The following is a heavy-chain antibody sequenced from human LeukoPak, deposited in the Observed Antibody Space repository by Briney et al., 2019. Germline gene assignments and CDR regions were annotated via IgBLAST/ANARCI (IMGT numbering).Heavy chain of an antibody. CDR2: ISTDGSGR. J-gene: IGHJ4*02. Sequence: GGSLRLSCAASGFTLSDYDMSWLRQAPGKGLEWISYISTDGSGRYYADSMKGRFTISRDNAKNSLYLQMNSPRAEDTAMYYCARGGQHSFLDWGQGTLVTVSS. D-gene: IGHD3-16*01. CDR3: ARGGQHSFLD. CDR1: GFTLSDYD. V-gene: IGHV3-11*01.